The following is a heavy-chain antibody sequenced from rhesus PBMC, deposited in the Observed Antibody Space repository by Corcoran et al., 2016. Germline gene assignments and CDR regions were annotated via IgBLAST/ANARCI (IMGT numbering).Heavy chain of an antibody. CDR3: ASTPYYSGSYPPSY. D-gene: IGHD3-16*01. J-gene: IGHJ4*01. CDR1: GGSISRSY. V-gene: IGHV4-169*02. CDR2: IYCSRRST. Sequence: QLPLPESGPGLVKPSETLCVTCAVSGGSISRSYWRWLRRAPGTGLKWIGYIYCSRRSTNYKPSIKSRVTLSADTSKNQLSPKLSSVTAADTAVYYCASTPYYSGSYPPSYWGQGVLVTVSS.